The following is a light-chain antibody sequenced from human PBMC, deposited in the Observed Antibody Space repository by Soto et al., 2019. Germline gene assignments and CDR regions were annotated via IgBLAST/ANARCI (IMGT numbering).Light chain of an antibody. Sequence: TQVTQSPSSVSASVGDKVTITCRASQGIGSWLAWYQQKPGKAPKLLIYAASSLLSGVPSRFSGSGSGTDFTLTISSLQPDDFATYYCQQANTLPTFGQGTRLEIK. CDR1: QGIGSW. CDR3: QQANTLPT. V-gene: IGKV1-12*01. J-gene: IGKJ5*01. CDR2: AAS.